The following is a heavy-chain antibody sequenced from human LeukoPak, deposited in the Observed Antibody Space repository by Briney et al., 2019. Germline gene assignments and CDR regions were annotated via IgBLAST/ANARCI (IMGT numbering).Heavy chain of an antibody. Sequence: SETLSLTCAVYGGSFSGYYWSWIRQPPGKGLEWIGEINDSGSTNYNPSLKSRVTISVDTSKNQFSLKLSSVTAADTAVYYCARRWKSYYYGSGRSPFDPWGQGTLVTVSS. V-gene: IGHV4-34*01. D-gene: IGHD3-10*01. J-gene: IGHJ5*02. CDR1: GGSFSGYY. CDR2: INDSGST. CDR3: ARRWKSYYYGSGRSPFDP.